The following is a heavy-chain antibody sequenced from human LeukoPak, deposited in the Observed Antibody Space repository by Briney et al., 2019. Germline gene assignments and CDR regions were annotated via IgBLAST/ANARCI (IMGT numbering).Heavy chain of an antibody. CDR3: ARVGPAADRGNNWFDP. D-gene: IGHD2-2*01. V-gene: IGHV4-61*01. J-gene: IGHJ5*02. CDR1: GGSVSSGSSY. CDR2: IYYRGST. Sequence: SETLSLTCTVSGGSVSSGSSYWSWIRQPPGKGLEWIGYIYYRGSTNYNPSLKSRVTISVDTSKNQFSLKLSSVTAADTAVYYCARVGPAADRGNNWFDPWGQGTLVTVSS.